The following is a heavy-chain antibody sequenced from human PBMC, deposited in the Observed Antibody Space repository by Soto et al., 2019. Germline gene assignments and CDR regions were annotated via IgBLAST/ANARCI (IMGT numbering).Heavy chain of an antibody. CDR1: GGSISSGGYY. V-gene: IGHV4-31*03. J-gene: IGHJ6*02. CDR3: ARGGRRSPGMDV. Sequence: QVQLQESGPGLVKPSQTLSLTCTVSGGSISSGGYYWSRTRQHPGKGLEWIGYIYYSGSTYYNPSLKSRVTISVDTSKNQSSLKLSSVTAADTAVYYCARGGRRSPGMDVWGQGTTVTVSS. CDR2: IYYSGST.